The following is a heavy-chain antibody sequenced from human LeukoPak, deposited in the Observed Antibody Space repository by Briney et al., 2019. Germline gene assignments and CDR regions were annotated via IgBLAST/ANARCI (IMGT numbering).Heavy chain of an antibody. CDR1: GGTFSSYA. CDR2: IIPIFGTA. CDR3: ARDWELERRLLDHYYYSMDV. J-gene: IGHJ6*02. V-gene: IGHV1-69*01. Sequence: GASVKVSCKASGGTFSSYAISWVRQAPGQGLEWMGGIIPIFGTANYAQKFQGRVTITADESTSTAYMELSSLRSEDTAVYYCARDWELERRLLDHYYYSMDVWGQGTTVTVSS. D-gene: IGHD1-1*01.